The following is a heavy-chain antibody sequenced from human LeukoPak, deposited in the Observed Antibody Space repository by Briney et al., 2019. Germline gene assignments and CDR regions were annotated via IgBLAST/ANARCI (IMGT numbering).Heavy chain of an antibody. CDR3: ASAQGVLLWFGETPFDY. V-gene: IGHV4-39*01. CDR1: GGSISSSSYY. J-gene: IGHJ4*02. Sequence: SETLSLTCTVSGGSISSSSYYWGWIRQPPGKGLEWLGSIYYSGSTYYNPSLKSRVTISVDTSKNQFSLKPSSVTAADTAVYYCASAQGVLLWFGETPFDYWGQGTLVTVSS. CDR2: IYYSGST. D-gene: IGHD3-10*01.